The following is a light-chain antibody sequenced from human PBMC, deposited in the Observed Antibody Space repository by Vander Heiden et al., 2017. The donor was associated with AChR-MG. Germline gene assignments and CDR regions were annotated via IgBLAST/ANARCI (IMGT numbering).Light chain of an antibody. J-gene: IGLJ3*02. V-gene: IGLV3-25*03. CDR3: QSADSSGTL. Sequence: SYELTQPPSVSVSPGQTARITCPGDALPKQYAYWYQQKPGQAPVLVIYKESERHSGSPERSSGSSSGTTVTLTISGVQAENEADYYCQSADSSGTLFGGGTKLTVL. CDR1: ALPKQY. CDR2: KES.